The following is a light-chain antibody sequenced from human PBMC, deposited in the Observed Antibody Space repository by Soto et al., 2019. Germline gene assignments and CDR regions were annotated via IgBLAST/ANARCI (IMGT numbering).Light chain of an antibody. J-gene: IGKJ4*01. Sequence: EKVMTQSPATLSVSPGERATLSCRASQNVNTNLAWYQQKPGQAPRLLISGASTRATGIPARFSGSGSGTEFTLSITSLQSEDFAVYYCQQSTDWPLTFGGGTKVEIK. CDR3: QQSTDWPLT. CDR1: QNVNTN. V-gene: IGKV3-15*01. CDR2: GAS.